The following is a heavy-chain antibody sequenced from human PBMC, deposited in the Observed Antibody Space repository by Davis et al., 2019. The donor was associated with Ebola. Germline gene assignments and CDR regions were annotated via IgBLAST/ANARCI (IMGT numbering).Heavy chain of an antibody. CDR3: ARHWFTLVWFGEIPSTRWFDP. Sequence: SETLSLTCTVSGDSISSSSHYWGWIRQPPGKGLEWIGSIYYSGSTYYNPSLKSRVTISVDTSKNQFSLKLSSVTAADTAVYHCARHWFTLVWFGEIPSTRWFDPWGQGTLVTVSS. V-gene: IGHV4-39*01. J-gene: IGHJ5*02. CDR1: GDSISSSSHY. D-gene: IGHD3-10*01. CDR2: IYYSGST.